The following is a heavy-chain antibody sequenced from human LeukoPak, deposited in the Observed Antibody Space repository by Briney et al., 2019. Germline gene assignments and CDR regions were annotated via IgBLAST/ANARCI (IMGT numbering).Heavy chain of an antibody. V-gene: IGHV3-74*01. J-gene: IGHJ4*02. CDR1: GFTFSSHW. D-gene: IGHD2-15*01. CDR3: TSSAGSCYSGWCSGY. CDR2: INSDGSSI. Sequence: PGGSLRLSCAASGFTFSSHWMHWVRQAPGKGLVWVSRINSDGSSISYADSVKGRFTISRDNAKNTLYLQMNSLRAEDTAVYRCTSSAGSCYSGWCSGYWGQGTLITVSS.